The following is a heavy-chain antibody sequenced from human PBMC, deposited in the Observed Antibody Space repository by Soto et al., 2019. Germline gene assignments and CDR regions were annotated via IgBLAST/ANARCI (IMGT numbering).Heavy chain of an antibody. Sequence: GGSLRLSCAASEFTFSTYAMTWVRQAPGRGLQWVATISDSGDITYYADSVKGRFTISRDNSRNTLYLQMNNLRAEDTALYYCAKPWVTSITDRPPTFDYWGRGTLVTVSS. D-gene: IGHD6-6*01. V-gene: IGHV3-23*01. CDR3: AKPWVTSITDRPPTFDY. CDR2: ISDSGDIT. J-gene: IGHJ4*02. CDR1: EFTFSTYA.